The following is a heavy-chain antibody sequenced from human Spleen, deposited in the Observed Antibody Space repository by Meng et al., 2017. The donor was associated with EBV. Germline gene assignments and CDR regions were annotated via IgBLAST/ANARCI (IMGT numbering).Heavy chain of an antibody. CDR3: ARTAMVRYFDY. CDR2: INHSGST. CDR1: GGSFSGYY. V-gene: IGHV4-34*01. J-gene: IGHJ4*02. Sequence: QVQLQQWGAGLLKPPETLSLTCAVYGGSFSGYYWSWIRQPPGKGLEWIGEINHSGSTNYNPSLKSRVTISVDTSKNQFSLKLSSVTAADTAVYYCARTAMVRYFDYWGQGTLVTVFS. D-gene: IGHD5-18*01.